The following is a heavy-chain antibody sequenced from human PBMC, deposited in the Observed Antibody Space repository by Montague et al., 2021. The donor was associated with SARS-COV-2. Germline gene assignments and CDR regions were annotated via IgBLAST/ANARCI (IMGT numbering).Heavy chain of an antibody. J-gene: IGHJ4*02. CDR1: GFSLIDNGMS. CDR3: ARWDPQTLTLIGLRGKSASDY. V-gene: IGHV4-30-2*01. CDR2: INHSGTT. Sequence: LVKPTQTLTLTCAFSGFSLIDNGMSVAWIRQPPGKGLEWIAEINHSGTTNYNFNPSLRSRVTISVDTSKSQFSLKLSSVTAADTGVYYCARWDPQTLTLIGLRGKSASDYWGQGTLVTVSS. D-gene: IGHD4-23*01.